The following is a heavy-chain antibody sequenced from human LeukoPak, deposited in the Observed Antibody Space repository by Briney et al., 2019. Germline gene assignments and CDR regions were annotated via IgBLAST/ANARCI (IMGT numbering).Heavy chain of an antibody. CDR2: IYYSGST. Sequence: SVTLSLTCTVSGGSISSYYWSWIRQPPGKGLEWIGYIYYSGSTNYNPSLKSRVTISVDTSKNQFSLKLSSVTAADTAVYYCAREAGSFDYWGQGTLVTVSS. J-gene: IGHJ4*02. D-gene: IGHD3-10*01. CDR1: GGSISSYY. CDR3: AREAGSFDY. V-gene: IGHV4-59*01.